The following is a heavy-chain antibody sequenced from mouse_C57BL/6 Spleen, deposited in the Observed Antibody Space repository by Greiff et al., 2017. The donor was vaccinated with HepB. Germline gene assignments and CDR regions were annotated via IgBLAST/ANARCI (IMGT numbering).Heavy chain of an antibody. D-gene: IGHD5-1*01. CDR2: ISSGSSTI. CDR1: GFTFSDYG. J-gene: IGHJ2*01. Sequence: EVMLVESGGGLVKPGGSLKLSCAASGFTFSDYGMHWVRQAPEKGLEWVAYISSGSSTIYYEDTVKGRSTFSRDKAKNTLFLQMTSLRSEDTAMYYCSRQYLYYFDYWGQGTTLTVSS. V-gene: IGHV5-17*01. CDR3: SRQYLYYFDY.